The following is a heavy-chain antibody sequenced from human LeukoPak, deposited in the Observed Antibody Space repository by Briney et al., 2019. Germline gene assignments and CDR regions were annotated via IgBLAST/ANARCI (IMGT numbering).Heavy chain of an antibody. D-gene: IGHD3-22*01. Sequence: ASVKVSCKASGYTFTGYYMHWVRQAPGQGLEWMGWINPNSGGTNYAQKFQGRVTMTRDTSISTAYMELSRLRSDDTAVYYCVRDLTSYYYDSSGYYVDYWGQGTLVTVSS. CDR3: VRDLTSYYYDSSGYYVDY. CDR2: INPNSGGT. V-gene: IGHV1-2*02. CDR1: GYTFTGYY. J-gene: IGHJ4*02.